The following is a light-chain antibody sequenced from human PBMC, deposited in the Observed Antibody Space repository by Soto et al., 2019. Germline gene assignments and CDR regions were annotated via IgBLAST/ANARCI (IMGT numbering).Light chain of an antibody. V-gene: IGKV3-15*01. J-gene: IGKJ1*01. CDR2: AAS. CDR3: QQYVSSPWA. Sequence: EKGMTQCPASMSVSPGGRATLYYRASQSVRSNLAWYQQKSGQAPRLLIYAASTRATGIPARFSGSGSGTDFTPTISRLEPEDFAVYYCQQYVSSPWAFGQGTKVDIK. CDR1: QSVRSN.